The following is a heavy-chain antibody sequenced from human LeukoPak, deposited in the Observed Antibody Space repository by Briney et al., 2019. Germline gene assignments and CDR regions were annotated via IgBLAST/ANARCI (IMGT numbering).Heavy chain of an antibody. CDR1: GFTFSSYA. D-gene: IGHD6-19*01. CDR3: AKVGAVAGTNWFDP. V-gene: IGHV3-23*01. CDR2: ISGSGGST. J-gene: IGHJ5*02. Sequence: GGSLRLSCAASGFTFSSYAMSWVRQAPGKGLEWVSAISGSGGSTYYADSVKGRFTISRDNSKTTLYLQMNSLRAEDTAVYYCAKVGAVAGTNWFDPWGQGTLVTVSS.